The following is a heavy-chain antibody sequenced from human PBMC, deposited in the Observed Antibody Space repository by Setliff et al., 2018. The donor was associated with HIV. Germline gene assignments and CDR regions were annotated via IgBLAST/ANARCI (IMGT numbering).Heavy chain of an antibody. V-gene: IGHV3-7*01. D-gene: IGHD3-22*01. CDR3: ARRGSSNFDSSRWFYYGLDV. CDR2: IKQDGSDK. Sequence: GGSLRLSCAASGFTFSHFWMTWVRQAPGKGLEWVATIKQDGSDKYYVDSVKGRFTISRDNAKNSLYLQMNSLRAEDTALYYCARRGSSNFDSSRWFYYGLDVWGQGTTVTVSS. CDR1: GFTFSHFW. J-gene: IGHJ6*02.